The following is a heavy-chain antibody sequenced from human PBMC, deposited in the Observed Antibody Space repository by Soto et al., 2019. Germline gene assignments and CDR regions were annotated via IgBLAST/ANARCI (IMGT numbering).Heavy chain of an antibody. CDR1: GGTFSSYA. CDR2: IVPLFRTT. J-gene: IGHJ4*02. V-gene: IGHV1-69*01. D-gene: IGHD6-19*01. CDR3: ARSHSTTPVAVAGPDYYFGL. Sequence: QVQLVQSGAEAKKPGSSVKVSCKTSGGTFSSYAISWVRQAPGQGLEWMGGIVPLFRTTNYAQRFQGRVSITADESPNTAFMELTTLTAEDTAVYYCARSHSTTPVAVAGPDYYFGLWGRGTLVTVSS.